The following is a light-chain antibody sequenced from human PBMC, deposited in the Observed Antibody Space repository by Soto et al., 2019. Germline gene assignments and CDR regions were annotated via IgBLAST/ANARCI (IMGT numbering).Light chain of an antibody. CDR1: HNINEN. J-gene: IGKJ5*01. Sequence: IVMTQSPATLSVSPGERATLSCRASHNINENLAWYQQKPGQAPRLLIYGASSRATGIPDRFSGSGSGTDFTLTINSLEPEDFAVYYCQQRDSWPITFGQGTRLEI. V-gene: IGKV3-15*01. CDR2: GAS. CDR3: QQRDSWPIT.